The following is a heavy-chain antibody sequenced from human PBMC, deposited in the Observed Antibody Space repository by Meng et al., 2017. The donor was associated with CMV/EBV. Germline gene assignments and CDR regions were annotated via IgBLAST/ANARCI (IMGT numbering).Heavy chain of an antibody. V-gene: IGHV3-48*04. CDR2: ISSSSTI. CDR1: GFTFSSYS. D-gene: IGHD3-10*01. Sequence: GESLKISCAASGFTFSSYSMNWVRQAPGKGLEWVSYISSSSTIYYADSVKGRFTISRDNAKNSLYLQLNSLSAEDTAVYYCVRDKSPLLWYGDIDAGMDVWGQGTSVTVSS. CDR3: VRDKSPLLWYGDIDAGMDV. J-gene: IGHJ6*02.